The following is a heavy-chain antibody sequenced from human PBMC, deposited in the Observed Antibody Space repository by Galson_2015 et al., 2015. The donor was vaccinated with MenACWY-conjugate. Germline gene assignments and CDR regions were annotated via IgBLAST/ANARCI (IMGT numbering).Heavy chain of an antibody. Sequence: SDGSTISYADSVKGRFTISRDNAKNTLYLQMNSLRAEDTAVYYCARGYGGYNPLDSWGQGTLVTVSS. V-gene: IGHV3-74*01. J-gene: IGHJ4*02. CDR2: SDGSTI. D-gene: IGHD5-24*01. CDR3: ARGYGGYNPLDS.